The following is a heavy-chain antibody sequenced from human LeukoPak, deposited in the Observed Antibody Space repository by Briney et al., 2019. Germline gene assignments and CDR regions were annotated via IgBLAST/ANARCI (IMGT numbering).Heavy chain of an antibody. J-gene: IGHJ4*02. Sequence: SETLSLTCAVYSWSFSGYYWSWIRQPPGKGLEWIGEINHIGSTNYNPSLKSRVTLSVDTSKNQFSLKLSSVTAAGTAVYYCATGYSGRYRRSFDYWGQGTLVTVSS. V-gene: IGHV4-34*01. D-gene: IGHD1-26*01. CDR1: SWSFSGYY. CDR2: INHIGST. CDR3: ATGYSGRYRRSFDY.